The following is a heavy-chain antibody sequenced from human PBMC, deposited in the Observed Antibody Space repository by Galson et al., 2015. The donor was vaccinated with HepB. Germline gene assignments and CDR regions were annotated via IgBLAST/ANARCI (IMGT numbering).Heavy chain of an antibody. CDR3: ARDKTQRETVLAADY. CDR2: TYYRSKWYN. D-gene: IGHD6-25*01. CDR1: GDSVSSSTAA. Sequence: CAISGDSVSSSTAAWNWIRQSPSRGLEWLGRTYYRSKWYNDYAVSVKSRITINPDTSKNQFSLQLNSVTPEDTAVYYCARDKTQRETVLAADYWGQGTLVTVSS. J-gene: IGHJ4*02. V-gene: IGHV6-1*01.